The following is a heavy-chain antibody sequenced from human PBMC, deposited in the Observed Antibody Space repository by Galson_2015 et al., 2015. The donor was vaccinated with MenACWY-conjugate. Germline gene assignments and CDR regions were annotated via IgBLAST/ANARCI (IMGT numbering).Heavy chain of an antibody. CDR2: IIPILGIA. V-gene: IGHV1-69*04. D-gene: IGHD6-6*01. Sequence: SVKVSCKASGGTFSSYAISWVRQAPGQGLEWMGRIIPILGIANYAQKFQGRVTITADKSTSTAYMELSSLRSEDTAVYYCARVGTGSGYSSSSAIDYWGQGTLVTVSS. CDR3: ARVGTGSGYSSSSAIDY. J-gene: IGHJ4*02. CDR1: GGTFSSYA.